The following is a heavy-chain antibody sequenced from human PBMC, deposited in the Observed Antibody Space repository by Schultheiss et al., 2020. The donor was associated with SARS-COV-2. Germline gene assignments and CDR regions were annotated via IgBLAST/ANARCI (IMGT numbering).Heavy chain of an antibody. V-gene: IGHV5-51*01. CDR1: GYSFTSYW. D-gene: IGHD6-19*01. Sequence: GETLKKGCEGSGYSFTSYWIGWVRQMPGKGLEWMGIIYPGDSDTRYSPSFQGQVTISADKSISTAYLQWSSLKASDTAMYYCARPGAYSSGWYYFDYWGQGTLVTVSS. CDR2: IYPGDSDT. CDR3: ARPGAYSSGWYYFDY. J-gene: IGHJ4*02.